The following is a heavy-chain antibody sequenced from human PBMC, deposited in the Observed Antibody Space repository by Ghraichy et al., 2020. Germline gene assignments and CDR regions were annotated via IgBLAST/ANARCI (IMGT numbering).Heavy chain of an antibody. CDR3: AREYYYDSSGYYRPFDAFDI. J-gene: IGHJ3*02. CDR1: GDSVSSNSAA. D-gene: IGHD3-22*01. CDR2: TYYRSKWYN. V-gene: IGHV6-1*01. Sequence: SQTLSLTCAISGDSVSSNSAAWNWIRQSPSRGLEWLGRTYYRSKWYNDYAVSVKSRITINPDTSKNQFSLQLNSVTPEDTAVYYCAREYYYDSSGYYRPFDAFDIWGQGTMVTVSS.